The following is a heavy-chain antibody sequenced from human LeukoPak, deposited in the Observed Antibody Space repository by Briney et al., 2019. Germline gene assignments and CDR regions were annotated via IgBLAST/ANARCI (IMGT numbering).Heavy chain of an antibody. J-gene: IGHJ4*02. Sequence: GGSLRLSCAASGFTFSSYAMSWVRQAPGKGLEWVAVISNDATKKYYADSVKGRSTISRDNSENTLYLQMNSLRAEDTAVYYCAKDMNTVTTTFDYWGQGTLVTVSS. CDR2: ISNDATKK. CDR1: GFTFSSYA. CDR3: AKDMNTVTTTFDY. V-gene: IGHV3-30*18. D-gene: IGHD4-17*01.